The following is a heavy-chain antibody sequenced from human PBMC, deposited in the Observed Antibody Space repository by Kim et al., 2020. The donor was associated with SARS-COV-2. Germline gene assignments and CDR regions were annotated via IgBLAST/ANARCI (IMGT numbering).Heavy chain of an antibody. D-gene: IGHD2-21*02. CDR1: GFTFSSYA. CDR2: ISGSGGST. V-gene: IGHV3-23*01. CDR3: AKDFVSVNCGGDCPWLH. J-gene: IGHJ4*02. Sequence: GGSLRLSCAASGFTFSSYAMSWVRQAPGKGLEWVSAISGSGGSTYYADSVKGRFTISRDNSKNTLYLQMNSLRAEDTAVYYCAKDFVSVNCGGDCPWLHWGQGTLVTVSS.